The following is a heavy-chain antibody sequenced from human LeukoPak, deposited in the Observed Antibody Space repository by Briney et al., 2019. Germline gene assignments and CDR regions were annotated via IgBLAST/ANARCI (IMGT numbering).Heavy chain of an antibody. J-gene: IGHJ4*02. CDR3: YYDFWSGYLRFPFDY. V-gene: IGHV3-33*03. CDR2: IWYDGSNK. D-gene: IGHD3-3*01. CDR1: GFTFSSCA. Sequence: PGGSLRLSCEASGFTFSSCAMSWVRQAPGKGLEWVAVIWYDGSNKYYADSVKGRFTISRDNAKNSLYLQMNSLRAEDTAVYYCYYDFWSGYLRFPFDYWGQGTLVTVSS.